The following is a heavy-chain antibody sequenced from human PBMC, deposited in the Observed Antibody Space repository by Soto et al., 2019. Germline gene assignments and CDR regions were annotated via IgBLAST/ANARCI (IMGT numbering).Heavy chain of an antibody. CDR1: GFTFSSYA. Sequence: EVQLVESGGGLVQPGGSLRLSCAASGFTFSSYAMSWVRQAPGKGLEWVSAISNDGGSKYYADSVRGRFTISRDTSKNTLHLQMNSLRGEDTAVYYCARRPDFFDYWGRGTLVTVSS. J-gene: IGHJ4*02. V-gene: IGHV3-23*04. CDR2: ISNDGGSK. CDR3: ARRPDFFDY.